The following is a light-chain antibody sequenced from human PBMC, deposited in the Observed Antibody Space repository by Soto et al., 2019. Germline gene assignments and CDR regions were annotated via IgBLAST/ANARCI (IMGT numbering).Light chain of an antibody. CDR1: QSVLYNSNNKNY. CDR2: WAS. J-gene: IGKJ2*01. Sequence: DIVMTQSPDSLAVSLGERATINCKSSQSVLYNSNNKNYLAWYQQKPGQPPKLLIYWASTRESGVPDRFSGSGSGTDFTLTISSLQPEDCAIYYCQQSYSTPFTFGQGTKLEIK. CDR3: QQSYSTPFT. V-gene: IGKV4-1*01.